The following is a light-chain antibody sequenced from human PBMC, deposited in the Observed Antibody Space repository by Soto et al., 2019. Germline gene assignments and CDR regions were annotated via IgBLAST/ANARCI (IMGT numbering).Light chain of an antibody. CDR2: GAS. CDR3: HHYGSSPLT. Sequence: EIVLTQSPGTLSLSPGERATLSCRASQSVSSSYLAWYQQKPGQAPRLLIYGASIRATGVPDRFTGSGSGTDFTLTISRLEPEDFAVYYCHHYGSSPLTFGQGTKVDIK. V-gene: IGKV3-20*01. CDR1: QSVSSSY. J-gene: IGKJ1*01.